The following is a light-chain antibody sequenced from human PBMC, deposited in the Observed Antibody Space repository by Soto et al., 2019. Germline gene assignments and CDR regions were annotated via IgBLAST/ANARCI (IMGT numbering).Light chain of an antibody. CDR1: QSLLYNANNKNY. J-gene: IGKJ3*01. V-gene: IGKV4-1*01. CDR2: WAS. CDR3: QQYNNWPPVT. Sequence: DIVMTHSPDSLSLSLGERATINCTSSQSLLYNANNKNYLVWYQQKPGQPPKLLIYWASTRESGVPDRFSGSGSGTDFTLTISSLQSEDFAVYFCQQYNNWPPVTFGPGTKVDIK.